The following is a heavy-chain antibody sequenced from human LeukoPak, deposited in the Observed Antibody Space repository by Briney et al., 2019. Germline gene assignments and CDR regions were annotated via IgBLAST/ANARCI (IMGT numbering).Heavy chain of an antibody. CDR1: GFTVSSNY. CDR2: IYSGGST. J-gene: IGHJ4*02. D-gene: IGHD2-15*01. CDR3: ARGARGSGGSLGY. V-gene: IGHV3-53*04. Sequence: GGSLTLSCAASGFTVSSNYMSWVRQAPGKGLEWVSVIYSGGSTYYADPVKGRFTISRHNSKNTLYLQMNSLRAEDTAGYYCARGARGSGGSLGYWGQGTLVTVSS.